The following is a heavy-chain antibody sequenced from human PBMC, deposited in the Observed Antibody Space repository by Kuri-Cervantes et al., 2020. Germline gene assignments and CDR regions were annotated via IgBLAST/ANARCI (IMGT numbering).Heavy chain of an antibody. CDR2: IYYSGST. CDR3: ARRTRTTGTQCYYFDY. Sequence: GSLRLSCSVSGGSISSSSYYWAWLRQPPGKGLEWIGSIYYSGSTYYTPSLKSRVTISVETSKNQFSLKLSSVTAADTAVYYCARRTRTTGTQCYYFDYWGQGTLVTVSS. V-gene: IGHV4-39*07. D-gene: IGHD1-7*01. J-gene: IGHJ4*02. CDR1: GGSISSSSYY.